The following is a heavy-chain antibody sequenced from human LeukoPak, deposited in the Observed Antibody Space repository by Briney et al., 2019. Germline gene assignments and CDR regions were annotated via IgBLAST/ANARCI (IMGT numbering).Heavy chain of an antibody. V-gene: IGHV3-30*02. J-gene: IGHJ4*02. Sequence: GGSLRLSCAASGFTFSSYAMSWVRQAPGKGLEWVAFIRYDGSNKYYADSVKGRFTISRDDSKNTLYLQMNSLRAEDTAVYYCAKDSYHYDSSGYHYWGQGTLVTVSS. CDR2: IRYDGSNK. CDR1: GFTFSSYA. D-gene: IGHD3-22*01. CDR3: AKDSYHYDSSGYHY.